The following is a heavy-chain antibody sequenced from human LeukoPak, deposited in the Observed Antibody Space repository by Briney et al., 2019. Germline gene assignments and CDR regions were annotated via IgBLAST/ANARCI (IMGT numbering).Heavy chain of an antibody. CDR3: ARGKYSAFDI. D-gene: IGHD2/OR15-2a*01. J-gene: IGHJ3*02. V-gene: IGHV6-1*01. Sequence: SQTLSLTCAISGDSVSSDSAAWNWIRQSPSRGLEWPGRTYYRSKWRIDYAVSVKSRITINSDTSKNQFSLQLESVTPDDTAVYYCARGKYSAFDIWGQGTMVTVSS. CDR1: GDSVSSDSAA. CDR2: TYYRSKWRI.